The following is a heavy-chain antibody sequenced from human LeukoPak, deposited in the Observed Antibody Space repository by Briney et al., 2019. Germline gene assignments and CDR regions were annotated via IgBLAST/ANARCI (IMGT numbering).Heavy chain of an antibody. CDR1: AYSISSGYY. CDR2: LSHSGST. Sequence: SETLSLTCTVSAYSISSGYYWGWIRQPPGKGLEWIGSLSHSGSTYYNPSLKSRVTISVDTSKNQFSLRLRSVTAADTAVYYCARDRTVRPAYYYYYMDVWGKGTTVTVSS. J-gene: IGHJ6*03. D-gene: IGHD3-10*01. V-gene: IGHV4-38-2*02. CDR3: ARDRTVRPAYYYYYMDV.